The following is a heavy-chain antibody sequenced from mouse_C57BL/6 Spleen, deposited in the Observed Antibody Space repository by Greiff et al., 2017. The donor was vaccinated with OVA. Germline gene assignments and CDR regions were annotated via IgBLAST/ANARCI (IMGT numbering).Heavy chain of an antibody. CDR1: GYTFTSYW. CDR3: ARPHYYGSSYEAWFAY. J-gene: IGHJ3*01. CDR2: IYPGSGST. D-gene: IGHD1-1*01. V-gene: IGHV1-55*01. Sequence: QVQLQQPGAELVKPGASVKMSCKASGYTFTSYWITWVKQRPGQGLEWIGDIYPGSGSTNYNEKFKSKATLTVDTSSSTAYLQLSSLTSEDSAVYYGARPHYYGSSYEAWFAYWGQGTLVTVSA.